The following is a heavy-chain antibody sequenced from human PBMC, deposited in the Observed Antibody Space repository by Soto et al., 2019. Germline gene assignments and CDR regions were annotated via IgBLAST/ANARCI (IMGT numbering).Heavy chain of an antibody. Sequence: QVQLQESGPGLVKPSQTLSLTCTVSGGSISSGNHYWSWIRQHPGKGLEWIGYIYYSGSTYYTPSLKSRVNISEDTSKNQFSLKLSSVTAADTAVYFCARVSAYGRKPLVLPFDSWGQGTMVTVSS. CDR3: ARVSAYGRKPLVLPFDS. CDR1: GGSISSGNHY. D-gene: IGHD5-12*01. J-gene: IGHJ3*02. CDR2: IYYSGST. V-gene: IGHV4-31*03.